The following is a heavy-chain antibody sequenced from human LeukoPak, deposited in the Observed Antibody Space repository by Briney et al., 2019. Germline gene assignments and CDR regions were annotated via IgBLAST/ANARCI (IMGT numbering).Heavy chain of an antibody. CDR1: GFTFSSYW. D-gene: IGHD6-19*01. J-gene: IGHJ4*02. V-gene: IGHV3-74*01. Sequence: PGGSLRLSCAAPGFTFSSYWMHWVRQAPGKGLVWVSRINSDGSSTSYADSVKGRFTISRDNAKNTLYLQMNSLRAEDTAVYYCARSRIAVAGFDYWGQGTLVTVSS. CDR2: INSDGSST. CDR3: ARSRIAVAGFDY.